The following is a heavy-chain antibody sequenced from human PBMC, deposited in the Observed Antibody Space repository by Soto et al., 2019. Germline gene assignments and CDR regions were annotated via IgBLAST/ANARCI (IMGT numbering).Heavy chain of an antibody. CDR3: TTTVDQDYYYYGMDV. CDR1: GYTFTSYG. J-gene: IGHJ6*02. Sequence: ASVKVSCKASGYTFTSYGISWVRQAPGQGLEWMGWISAYNGNTNYAQKLQGRVTMTTDTSTSTAYMELRSLRSDDTAVYYCTTTVDQDYYYYGMDVWGQGTTVTVSS. CDR2: ISAYNGNT. D-gene: IGHD4-17*01. V-gene: IGHV1-18*01.